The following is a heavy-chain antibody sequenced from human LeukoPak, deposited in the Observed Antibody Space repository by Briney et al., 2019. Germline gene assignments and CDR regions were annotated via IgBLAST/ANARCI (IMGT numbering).Heavy chain of an antibody. CDR1: GGTFSSTT. D-gene: IGHD6-13*01. Sequence: SVKVSCKASGGTFSSTTINWVRQAPGQGLEWMGGITPIFRTPNYAQKFQGRVTITADESTSTAYMELSSLRSEDTAMYYCARDLSSSWPVRHYYYGMHVWGQGTTVTVSS. V-gene: IGHV1-69*13. CDR2: ITPIFRTP. CDR3: ARDLSSSWPVRHYYYGMHV. J-gene: IGHJ6*02.